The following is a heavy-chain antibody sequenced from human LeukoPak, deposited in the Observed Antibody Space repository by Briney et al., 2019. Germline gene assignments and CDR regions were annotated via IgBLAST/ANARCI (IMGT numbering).Heavy chain of an antibody. CDR3: ARGGGPPKPPRVYGMDV. Sequence: SETLSLTCAVSGGSTSSGGYSWSWIRQPPGKGLEWIGYIYHSGSTYYNLSLKSRATISVDRSKNQFSLKLSSVTAADTAVYYCARGGGPPKPPRVYGMDVWGKGTTVTVSS. CDR2: IYHSGST. CDR1: GGSTSSGGYS. D-gene: IGHD3-3*01. J-gene: IGHJ6*04. V-gene: IGHV4-30-2*01.